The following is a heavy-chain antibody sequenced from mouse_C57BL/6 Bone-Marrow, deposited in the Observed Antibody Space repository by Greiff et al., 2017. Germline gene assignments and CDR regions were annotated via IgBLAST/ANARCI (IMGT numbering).Heavy chain of an antibody. CDR3: ARRGSYYYGSTAWFAY. V-gene: IGHV1-81*01. J-gene: IGHJ3*01. D-gene: IGHD1-1*01. Sequence: VQLQQSGAELARPGASVTLSCKASGYTFTSYGISWVKQRTGQGLEWIGEIYPRSGNTYYNEKFKGKATLTADKSSSTAYMALRSLTSEDSAVYFGARRGSYYYGSTAWFAYWGQGTLVTVSA. CDR2: IYPRSGNT. CDR1: GYTFTSYG.